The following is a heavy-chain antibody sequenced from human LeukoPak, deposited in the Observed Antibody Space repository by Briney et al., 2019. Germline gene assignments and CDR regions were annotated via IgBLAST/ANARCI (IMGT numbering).Heavy chain of an antibody. CDR2: IYYSGST. J-gene: IGHJ6*03. CDR1: GGSISSHY. Sequence: PSETLSLTCTVSGGSISSHYWSWIRQPPGKGLEWIGYIYYSGSTNYNPSLKSRVTISVDTSKNQFSLKLSSVTAADTAVYYCARDGGSSNRGRYYYMDVWGKGTTVTVSS. D-gene: IGHD2-2*01. V-gene: IGHV4-59*11. CDR3: ARDGGSSNRGRYYYMDV.